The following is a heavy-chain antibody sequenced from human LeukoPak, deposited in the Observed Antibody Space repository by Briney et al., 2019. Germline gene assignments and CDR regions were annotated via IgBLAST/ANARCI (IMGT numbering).Heavy chain of an antibody. CDR1: GFTFSSYW. Sequence: GGSLRLSCAASGFTFSSYWMSWVRQAPGKGLEWVANIKQDGSEKYYVDSVKGRLTISRDNAKNSLYLQMNSLRAEDTAVYYCASEQYSSSWNFDYWGQGTLVTVSS. V-gene: IGHV3-7*01. D-gene: IGHD6-13*01. CDR2: IKQDGSEK. CDR3: ASEQYSSSWNFDY. J-gene: IGHJ4*02.